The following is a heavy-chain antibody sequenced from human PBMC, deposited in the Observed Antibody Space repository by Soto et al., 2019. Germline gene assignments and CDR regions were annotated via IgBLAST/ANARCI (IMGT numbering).Heavy chain of an antibody. CDR1: GGTFSSYA. CDR3: ARGNGITMVRGVIIKRKAFDP. CDR2: IIPIFGTA. D-gene: IGHD3-10*01. V-gene: IGHV1-69*13. J-gene: IGHJ5*02. Sequence: SVKVSCKASGGTFSSYAISWVRQAPGQGLEWMGGIIPIFGTANYAQKFQGRVTITADESTSTAYMELSRLRSEDTAVYYCARGNGITMVRGVIIKRKAFDPWGQGTLVT.